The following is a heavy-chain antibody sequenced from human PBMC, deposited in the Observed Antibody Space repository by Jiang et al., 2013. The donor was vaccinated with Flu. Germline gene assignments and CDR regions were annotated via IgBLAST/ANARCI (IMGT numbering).Heavy chain of an antibody. Sequence: GAEVKKPGASVKVSCKASGYTFTSYGISWVRQAPGQGLEWMGWISAYNGNTNYAQKLQGRVTMTTDTSTSTAYMELRSLRSDDTAVYYCARLSWSGYYSTNPYWYFDLWGRGTLVTVSS. CDR1: GYTFTSYG. D-gene: IGHD3-3*01. J-gene: IGHJ2*01. CDR2: ISAYNGNT. CDR3: ARLSWSGYYSTNPYWYFDL. V-gene: IGHV1-18*01.